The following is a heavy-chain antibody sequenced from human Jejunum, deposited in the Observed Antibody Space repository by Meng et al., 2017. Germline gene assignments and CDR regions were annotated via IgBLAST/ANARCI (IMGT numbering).Heavy chain of an antibody. V-gene: IGHV3-9*01. D-gene: IGHD1-26*01. Sequence: SLKISCAASGFNFDDYVIHWVRQAPGKGLEWVSGSSWNGYIFGYADSVKGRFTIARDNAKKSLYLQMNSLRVEDTALYYCAKEISYSGMYYGMDVWGHGTTVTVSS. CDR2: SSWNGYIF. J-gene: IGHJ6*02. CDR3: AKEISYSGMYYGMDV. CDR1: GFNFDDYV.